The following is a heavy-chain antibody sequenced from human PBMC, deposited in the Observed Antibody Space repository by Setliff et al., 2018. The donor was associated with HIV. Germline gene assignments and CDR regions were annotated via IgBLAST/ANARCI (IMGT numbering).Heavy chain of an antibody. Sequence: ASVKVSCKASGYTFTSYYMHWVRQAPGQGLEWMGIINPSGGSTSYAQKFQGRVTMTRDMSTSTAYMELSSLRSEDTAVYYCAAAGVSGSGSLPHYYYYYGMDVWGQGTTVTVSS. J-gene: IGHJ6*02. D-gene: IGHD3-10*01. CDR2: INPSGGST. V-gene: IGHV1-46*01. CDR3: AAAGVSGSGSLPHYYYYYGMDV. CDR1: GYTFTSYY.